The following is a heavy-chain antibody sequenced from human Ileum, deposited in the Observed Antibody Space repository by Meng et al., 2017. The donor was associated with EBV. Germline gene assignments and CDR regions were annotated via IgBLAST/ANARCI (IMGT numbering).Heavy chain of an antibody. J-gene: IGHJ4*02. CDR2: IYHSGST. Sequence: QVQLPGAVARRLEPSGTLSLTCAVSGCSISSSNWWSWVRQPPGKGLEWIGEIYHSGSTNYNPSLKSRVTMSVDKSKNQFSLNLSSVTAADTAVYYCARVGQWLPIDYWGQGTLVTVSS. CDR3: ARVGQWLPIDY. V-gene: IGHV4-4*02. D-gene: IGHD6-19*01. CDR1: GCSISSSNW.